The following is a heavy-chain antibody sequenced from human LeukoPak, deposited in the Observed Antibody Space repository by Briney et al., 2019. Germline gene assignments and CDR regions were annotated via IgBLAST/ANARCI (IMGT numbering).Heavy chain of an antibody. D-gene: IGHD3-10*01. CDR3: ARDSLLLWFGELTASYFDY. Sequence: SVKVSCKASGGTFSSYAISWVRQAPGQGLEWMGGIIPIFGTANYAQKFQGRVTITADKSTSTAYMELSSLRSEDTAVYYCARDSLLLWFGELTASYFDYWGQGTLVTVSS. V-gene: IGHV1-69*06. CDR1: GGTFSSYA. CDR2: IIPIFGTA. J-gene: IGHJ4*02.